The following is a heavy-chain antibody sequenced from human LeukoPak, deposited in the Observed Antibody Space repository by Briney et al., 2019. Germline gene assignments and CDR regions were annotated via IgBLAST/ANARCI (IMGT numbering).Heavy chain of an antibody. J-gene: IGHJ3*02. CDR1: GGTFSSYA. D-gene: IGHD1-14*01. CDR2: ILPIFGTA. CDR3: AYGSLYPGNDAFDI. Sequence: ASVKVSCKASGGTFSSYAISWVRQAPGQGLEWMGRILPIFGTANYAQKFQGRVTITTDESTSTAYMELSSLRSEDTAVYYCAYGSLYPGNDAFDIWGQGTMVTVSS. V-gene: IGHV1-69*05.